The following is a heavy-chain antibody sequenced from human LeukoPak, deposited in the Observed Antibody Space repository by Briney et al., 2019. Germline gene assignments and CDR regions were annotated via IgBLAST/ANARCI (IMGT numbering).Heavy chain of an antibody. V-gene: IGHV7-4-1*02. CDR2: INTNTGNP. CDR1: GYTFTSYA. CDR3: ARDSGGSGWFGYYYYYMDV. D-gene: IGHD6-19*01. J-gene: IGHJ6*03. Sequence: GASVKVSCKASGYTFTSYAINWVRQAPGQGLEWMGWINTNTGNPTYAQGFTGRFVFSLDTSVSTAYLQISSLKAEDTAVYYCARDSGGSGWFGYYYYYMDVWGKGTTVTVSS.